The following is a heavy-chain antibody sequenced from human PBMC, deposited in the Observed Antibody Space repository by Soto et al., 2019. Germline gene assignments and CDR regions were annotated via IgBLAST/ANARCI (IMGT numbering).Heavy chain of an antibody. CDR2: ISYDGSNK. Sequence: QVQLGESGGGVVQPGGSLRLSCAASGFTFSSYAMHWVRQAPGKGLEWVAVISYDGSNKYYADSVKGRFTISRDNSKNTLYLQMNSLRAEDTAVYYCARAAGQQLVDEYFQHWGQGTLVTVSS. CDR3: ARAAGQQLVDEYFQH. CDR1: GFTFSSYA. V-gene: IGHV3-30-3*01. D-gene: IGHD6-13*01. J-gene: IGHJ1*01.